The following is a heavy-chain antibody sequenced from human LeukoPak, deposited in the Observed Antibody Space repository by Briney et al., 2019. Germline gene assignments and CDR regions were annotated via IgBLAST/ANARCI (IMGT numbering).Heavy chain of an antibody. Sequence: GGSLRLSCAASGFTFSSYAMHWVRQAPGKGLEWVAVISYDGSNKYYADSVKGRFTISRDNSKNTLYLQMNSLRAEDTAVYYCARDRPRSSWSYYYYYYMDVWGKGTTVTVSS. D-gene: IGHD6-13*01. CDR1: GFTFSSYA. J-gene: IGHJ6*03. CDR2: ISYDGSNK. CDR3: ARDRPRSSWSYYYYYYMDV. V-gene: IGHV3-30-3*01.